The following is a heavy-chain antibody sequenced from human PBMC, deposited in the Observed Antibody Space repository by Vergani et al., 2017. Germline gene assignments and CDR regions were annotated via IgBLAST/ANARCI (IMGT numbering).Heavy chain of an antibody. D-gene: IGHD3-10*01. V-gene: IGHV4-31*03. CDR3: AGSTRTMVRGVISDYFDY. Sequence: QVQLQESGPGLVKPSQTLSLTCTVSGGSISSGGYYWSWIRQHPGKGLEWIGYIYYSGSTYYNPSLKSRVTISVDTSKNQFSLKLSSVTAADTAVYYCAGSTRTMVRGVISDYFDYWGQGTLVTVSS. CDR2: IYYSGST. CDR1: GGSISSGGYY. J-gene: IGHJ4*02.